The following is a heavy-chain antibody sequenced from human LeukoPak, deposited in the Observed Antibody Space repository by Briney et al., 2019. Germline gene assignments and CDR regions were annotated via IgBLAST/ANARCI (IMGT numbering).Heavy chain of an antibody. D-gene: IGHD5-18*01. CDR1: GFTFSDYY. Sequence: GGSLRLSCAASGFTFSDYYMSWIRQAPGKGLEWVSYISSSGSTIYYADSVKGRFTISRDNAKNSLYLQMNSLRAEDTAVYYCASQRQGYSYGYEFFSYYYMDVWGKGTTVTISS. CDR2: ISSSGSTI. J-gene: IGHJ6*03. V-gene: IGHV3-11*01. CDR3: ASQRQGYSYGYEFFSYYYMDV.